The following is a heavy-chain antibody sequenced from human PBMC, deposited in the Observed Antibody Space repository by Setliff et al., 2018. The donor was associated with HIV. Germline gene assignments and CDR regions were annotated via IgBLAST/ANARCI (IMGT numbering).Heavy chain of an antibody. D-gene: IGHD3-3*01. CDR1: GGSLNDYY. J-gene: IGHJ6*04. V-gene: IGHV4-34*01. CDR2: INHSGST. CDR3: ARSITTFGVIGRGGRMDV. Sequence: PSETLSLTCAVYGGSLNDYYWSWIRLPPGKGLEWIGEINHSGSTNYNPSLKSRVTISVDTSKNQFSLELSSVTAADTALYYCARSITTFGVIGRGGRMDVWGKGTTVTVSS.